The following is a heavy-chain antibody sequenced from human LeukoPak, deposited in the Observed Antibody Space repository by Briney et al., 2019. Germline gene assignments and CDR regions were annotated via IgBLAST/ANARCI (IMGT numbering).Heavy chain of an antibody. CDR3: ARGPSMVRGVIVYYYYMDV. D-gene: IGHD3-10*01. CDR2: IIPIFGTA. Sequence: SVKVSCKASGYTFTSYGISWVRQAPGQGLEWMGGIIPIFGTANYAQKFQGRVTITADESTSTAYMELSSLRSEDTAVYYCARGPSMVRGVIVYYYYMDVWGKGTTVTVSS. CDR1: GYTFTSYG. J-gene: IGHJ6*03. V-gene: IGHV1-69*13.